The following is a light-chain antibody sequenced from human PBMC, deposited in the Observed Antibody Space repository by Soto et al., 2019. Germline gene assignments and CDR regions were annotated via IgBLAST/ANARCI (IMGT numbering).Light chain of an antibody. CDR1: TGGVTSGHY. V-gene: IGLV7-46*01. CDR2: DTS. CDR3: LLLYSGARWV. J-gene: IGLJ3*02. Sequence: QAVVTQEPSLTVSPGGTVTLTCASSTGGVTSGHYPYWFQQKPGRAPRTLIYDTSNKHSWTPAQFSGSLLGGKAALTLSGAQPEDEADYYCLLLYSGARWVFGGGTKLTVL.